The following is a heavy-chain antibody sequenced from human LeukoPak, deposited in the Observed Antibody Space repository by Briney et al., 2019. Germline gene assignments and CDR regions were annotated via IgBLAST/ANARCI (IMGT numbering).Heavy chain of an antibody. J-gene: IGHJ5*02. CDR1: GFTFSSYW. CDR3: ARPRGDYGINWFDP. D-gene: IGHD4-17*01. CDR2: IKQDGGEK. V-gene: IGHV3-7*01. Sequence: GGSLRLSCAASGFTFSSYWMSWVRQAPGKGLEWVANIKQDGGEKYYVDSVKGRFTISRDNAKNSLYLQMNSLRAEDTALYYRARPRGDYGINWFDPWGQGTLVTVSS.